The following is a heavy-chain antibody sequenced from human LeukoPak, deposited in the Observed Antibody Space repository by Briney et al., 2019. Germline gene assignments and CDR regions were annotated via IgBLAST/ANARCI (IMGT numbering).Heavy chain of an antibody. CDR2: ITADSGTT. CDR1: GFTFSIKS. V-gene: IGHV3-48*02. J-gene: IGHJ4*02. Sequence: GGSLRLSCAVSGFTFSIKSMNWVRQAPGKGLEWVSYITADSGTTYYADSVKGRFTISRDNAKNSPYLQMNSLRDEDTAVYYCASRDYFDYWGQGTLVTVSS. CDR3: ASRDYFDY.